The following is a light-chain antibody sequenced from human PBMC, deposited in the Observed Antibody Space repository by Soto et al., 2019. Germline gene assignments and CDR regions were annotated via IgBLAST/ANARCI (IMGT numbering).Light chain of an antibody. J-gene: IGKJ5*01. CDR1: QGISSA. V-gene: IGKV1-13*02. CDR2: DAS. CDR3: QQFKSYPIT. Sequence: AIQLTQSPSSLSASVGDRVTITCRASQGISSALAWYQQKPGKAPKLLIYDASTLESGVPSRFSGSGSGTDFTLTISSLQPEDFATYYCQQFKSYPITFGQGTRLEIK.